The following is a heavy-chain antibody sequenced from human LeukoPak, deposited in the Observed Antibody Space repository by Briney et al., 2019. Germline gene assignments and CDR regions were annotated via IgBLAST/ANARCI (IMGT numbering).Heavy chain of an antibody. D-gene: IGHD3-9*01. V-gene: IGHV3-21*01. J-gene: IGHJ4*02. CDR3: ARDRSVVTGYYYFES. CDR1: GFTFSDYY. Sequence: GGSLRLSCAASGFTFSDYYMNWVRQAPWKGQEWVSSITTGSNYVEYADSVKGRFTISRDNAKNSLFLQMNSLRAEDTAVYFCARDRSVVTGYYYFESWGQGTLVTVSS. CDR2: ITTGSNYV.